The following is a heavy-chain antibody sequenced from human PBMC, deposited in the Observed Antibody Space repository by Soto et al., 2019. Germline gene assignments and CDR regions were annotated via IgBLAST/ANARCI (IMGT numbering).Heavy chain of an antibody. CDR3: TSYDFWSGYYSPFDY. J-gene: IGHJ4*02. Sequence: PGRSLRLSCTPSGIRLCGYTMSWFCHAPGKGLEWVGFIRSKAYGGTTEYAASVKGRFTISRDDSKSIAYLQMNSLKTEDTAVYYCTSYDFWSGYYSPFDYLGQGTPVTVSS. CDR1: GIRLCGYT. V-gene: IGHV3-49*03. CDR2: IRSKAYGGTT. D-gene: IGHD3-3*01.